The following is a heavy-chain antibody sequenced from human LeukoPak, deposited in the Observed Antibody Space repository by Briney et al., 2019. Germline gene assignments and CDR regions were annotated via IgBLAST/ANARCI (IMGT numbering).Heavy chain of an antibody. CDR1: GFTFSDYY. Sequence: GGSLRLSCAASGFTFSDYYMSWIRQAPGKGLEWVGFIRIKAYGATTEYAASVQGRLTISRDDSKSNAYLQMNSLKTEDTAVYYCTSPSVMISFGGFIVPTDFWGQGTLVTVSS. CDR2: IRIKAYGATT. D-gene: IGHD3-16*02. V-gene: IGHV3-49*03. J-gene: IGHJ4*02. CDR3: TSPSVMISFGGFIVPTDF.